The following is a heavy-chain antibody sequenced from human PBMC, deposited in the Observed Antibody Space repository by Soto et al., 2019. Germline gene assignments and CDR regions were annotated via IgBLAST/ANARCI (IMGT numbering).Heavy chain of an antibody. V-gene: IGHV3-23*01. J-gene: IGHJ4*02. CDR1: GFTFSSYA. CDR3: ATPRPLLGGSPNGTDY. Sequence: EVQLLESGGGLVQPGGSLRLSCAASGFTFSSYAMSWVRQAPGKGLEWVSAFSGSGGSTYYADSVQGRFTISRDNSKNTLYLQMNSQRAEDTAVYYCATPRPLLGGSPNGTDYWGQGTLVTVSS. CDR2: FSGSGGST. D-gene: IGHD1-26*01.